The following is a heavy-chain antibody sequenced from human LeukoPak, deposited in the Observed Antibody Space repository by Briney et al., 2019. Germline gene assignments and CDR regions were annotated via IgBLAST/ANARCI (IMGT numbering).Heavy chain of an antibody. CDR3: AKDGTSYYYIYY. D-gene: IGHD2/OR15-2a*01. V-gene: IGHV3-66*01. J-gene: IGHJ4*02. CDR1: GFTFSSYA. CDR2: IYSGGST. Sequence: PGGSLRLSCAASGFTFSSYAMSWVRQAPGKGLEWVSLIYSGGSTYYADSVKGRFTISRDNSKNTLYLQMNSLRGDDTAVYYCAKDGTSYYYIYYWGQGTLVTVSS.